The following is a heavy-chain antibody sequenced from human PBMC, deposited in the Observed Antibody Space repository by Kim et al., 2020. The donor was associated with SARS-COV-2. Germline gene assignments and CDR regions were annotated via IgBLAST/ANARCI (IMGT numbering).Heavy chain of an antibody. CDR3: ARRLAAAGFWYFDL. Sequence: SETLSLTCAVYGGSLSGYYFSWIRLPPGKGLEWVGEIGHSGSTNYNPSLVSRVTVSLDTSKNQVSLKLTSVTAADTAVYYCARRLAAAGFWYFDLWGRGALVAVSS. CDR2: IGHSGST. V-gene: IGHV4-34*01. D-gene: IGHD6-13*01. J-gene: IGHJ2*01. CDR1: GGSLSGYY.